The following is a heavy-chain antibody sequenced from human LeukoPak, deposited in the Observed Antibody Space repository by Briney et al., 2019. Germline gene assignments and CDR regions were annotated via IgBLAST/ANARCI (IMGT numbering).Heavy chain of an antibody. CDR3: ARGTMTTVTYYFDY. Sequence: PSETLSLTCTVSGGSISSSSYYWGWIRQPPGKGLEWIGNIYYSGSTNYNPSLKSRVTISVDTSKNQFSLKLSSVTAADTAVYYCARGTMTTVTYYFDYWGQGTLVTVSS. D-gene: IGHD4-17*01. CDR2: IYYSGST. CDR1: GGSISSSSYY. V-gene: IGHV4-39*07. J-gene: IGHJ4*02.